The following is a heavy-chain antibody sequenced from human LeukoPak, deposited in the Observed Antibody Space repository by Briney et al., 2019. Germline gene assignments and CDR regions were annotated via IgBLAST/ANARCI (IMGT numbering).Heavy chain of an antibody. CDR2: ISYDGSNK. D-gene: IGHD3-22*01. V-gene: IGHV3-30-3*01. CDR3: ARDPPTDSSGYYYRLPNWYFDL. J-gene: IGHJ2*01. CDR1: GFTLSSYA. Sequence: GGSLRLSCAASGFTLSSYAMHWVRQAPGKGLEWVAVISYDGSNKYYADSVKGRFTISRDNSKNTLYLQMNSLRAEDTAVYYCARDPPTDSSGYYYRLPNWYFDLWGRGTLVTVSS.